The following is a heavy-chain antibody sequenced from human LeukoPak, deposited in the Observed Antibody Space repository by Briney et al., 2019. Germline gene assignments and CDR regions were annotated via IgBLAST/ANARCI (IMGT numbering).Heavy chain of an antibody. CDR2: IKQDGSEK. D-gene: IGHD3-10*01. Sequence: GGSLRLSCAASGFTFSSYWMSWVRQAPGKGLEWVANIKQDGSEKYYVDSVKGRFTISRDNAKNSLYLQMNSLRAEDTAVYYCARDPITMVRGVWNWFDPWAREPWSPSPQ. CDR1: GFTFSSYW. J-gene: IGHJ5*02. CDR3: ARDPITMVRGVWNWFDP. V-gene: IGHV3-7*01.